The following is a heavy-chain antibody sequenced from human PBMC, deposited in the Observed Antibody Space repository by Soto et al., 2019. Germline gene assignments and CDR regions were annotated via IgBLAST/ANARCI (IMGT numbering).Heavy chain of an antibody. Sequence: QVQLQQWGAGLLKPSETLSLTCAVYGGSFSGYHWSWIRQPPGQGLEWTGEINHSGSTNYNTSLKRRVTISVATFKNQFSLELSSVTAAVTSVYFCERGVAVAGFRYFDLWGRGTLVTVSS. CDR2: INHSGST. V-gene: IGHV4-34*01. CDR1: GGSFSGYH. D-gene: IGHD6-19*01. J-gene: IGHJ2*01. CDR3: ERGVAVAGFRYFDL.